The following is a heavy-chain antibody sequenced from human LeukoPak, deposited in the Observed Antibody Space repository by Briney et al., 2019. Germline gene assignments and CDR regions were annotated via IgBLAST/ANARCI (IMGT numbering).Heavy chain of an antibody. V-gene: IGHV3-74*01. J-gene: IGHJ3*02. CDR3: ARTYGGYDDAFDI. D-gene: IGHD4-17*01. Sequence: GGSLRLSCAASGFTFSSYWMHWVRQAPGKGLVWVSRINSDGSSTSYADSVKGRFTISRDNAKNTLYLQMNSLRAEDTAVHHCARTYGGYDDAFDIWGQGTMVTVSS. CDR1: GFTFSSYW. CDR2: INSDGSST.